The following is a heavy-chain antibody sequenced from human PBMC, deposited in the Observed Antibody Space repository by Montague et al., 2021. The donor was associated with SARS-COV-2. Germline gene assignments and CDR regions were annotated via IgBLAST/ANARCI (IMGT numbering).Heavy chain of an antibody. CDR1: TESISSYY. Sequence: SETLSLTCAVSTESISSYYWSWIRQPPGKGLEWIGDVSHPGSTNYNPSLKSRVTISVDTYRNQFSLRLTSVTAADTASYYCARGVYSRVTFVVSPGCDFDFWGQGTMVTVSS. CDR3: ARGVYSRVTFVVSPGCDFDF. CDR2: VSHPGST. J-gene: IGHJ4*02. D-gene: IGHD2-2*01. V-gene: IGHV4-59*12.